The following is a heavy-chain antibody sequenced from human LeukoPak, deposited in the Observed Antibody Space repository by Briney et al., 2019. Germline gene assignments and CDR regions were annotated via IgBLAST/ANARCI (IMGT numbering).Heavy chain of an antibody. Sequence: SVKVSCKASGGTVSSYAISWVRQAPGQGLEWMGGIIPIFGTANYAQKFQGRVTITADESTCTAYMELSSLRSEDTAVYYCARDGYYDSSGYKGNAFDIWGQGTMVTVSS. V-gene: IGHV1-69*13. J-gene: IGHJ3*02. CDR3: ARDGYYDSSGYKGNAFDI. CDR1: GGTVSSYA. D-gene: IGHD3-22*01. CDR2: IIPIFGTA.